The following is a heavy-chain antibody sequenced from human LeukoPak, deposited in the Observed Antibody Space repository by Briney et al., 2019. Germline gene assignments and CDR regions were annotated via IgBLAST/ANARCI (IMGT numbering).Heavy chain of an antibody. CDR2: IFNTATT. J-gene: IGHJ6*02. CDR3: ARTMTSGYYYYGVDV. D-gene: IGHD4-17*01. Sequence: SETLSLTCTVSGSTISNYYWSWIRQPPGERLEWIGYIFNTATTNYNPSLKGRVTISVNTSKKQFSLRLTSVTAADTAVYYCARTMTSGYYYYGVDVWDQGTTVTVSS. CDR1: GSTISNYY. V-gene: IGHV4-59*08.